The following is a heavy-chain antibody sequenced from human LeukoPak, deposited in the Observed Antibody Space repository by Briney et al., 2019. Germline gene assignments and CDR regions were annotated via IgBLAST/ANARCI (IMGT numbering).Heavy chain of an antibody. CDR1: GFTFSSYG. J-gene: IGHJ4*02. CDR3: AADYSSSFGRGELFDY. CDR2: ISYDGSNK. Sequence: GGSLRLSCAASGFTFSSYGMHWVRQAPGKGLEWVAVISYDGSNKYYADSVKGRFTISRDNSKNTLYLQMNSLRAEDTAVYYCAADYSSSFGRGELFDYWGQGTLVTVSS. D-gene: IGHD6-6*01. V-gene: IGHV3-30*03.